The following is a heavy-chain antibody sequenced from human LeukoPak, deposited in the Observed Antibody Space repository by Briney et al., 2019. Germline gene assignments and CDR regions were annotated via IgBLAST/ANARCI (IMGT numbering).Heavy chain of an antibody. J-gene: IGHJ3*02. Sequence: PSETLSLTCTVSGGSISSGDYYWSWIRQPPGKGLEWIGYIYYSGSTYYNPSLKSRFTISVDTSKNQFSLKLSSVTAADTAVYYCARTAYGSGSYYKGPNAFDIWGQGTMVTVSS. CDR3: ARTAYGSGSYYKGPNAFDI. CDR1: GGSISSGDYY. CDR2: IYYSGST. D-gene: IGHD3-10*01. V-gene: IGHV4-30-4*08.